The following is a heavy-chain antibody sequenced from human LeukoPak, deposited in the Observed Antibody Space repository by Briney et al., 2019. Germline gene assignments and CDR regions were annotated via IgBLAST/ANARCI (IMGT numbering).Heavy chain of an antibody. J-gene: IGHJ4*02. CDR1: GFTVSSND. D-gene: IGHD6-6*01. CDR3: ARGESSSSGDGDY. V-gene: IGHV3-53*01. CDR2: IYSGGST. Sequence: PGGSLRLSCAASGFTVSSNDMSWVRQAPGKGLECISVIYSGGSTDYADSVKGRLTISRDNSKNTLYLQMNSLRAEDTAVYYCARGESSSSGDGDYWGQGTLVTVSS.